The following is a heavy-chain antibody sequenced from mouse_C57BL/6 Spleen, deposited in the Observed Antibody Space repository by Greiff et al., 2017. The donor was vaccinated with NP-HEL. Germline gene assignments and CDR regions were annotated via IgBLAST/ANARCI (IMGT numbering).Heavy chain of an antibody. CDR3: ARGTPAWFAY. V-gene: IGHV1-22*01. J-gene: IGHJ3*01. Sequence: VQLKESGPELVKPGASVKMSCKASGYTFTDYNMHWVKQSHGKSLEWIGYINPNNGGTSYNQKFKGKATLTVNQSSSTAYMELRSLTSEDSAVYYCARGTPAWFAYWGQGTLVTVSA. CDR2: INPNNGGT. D-gene: IGHD3-3*01. CDR1: GYTFTDYN.